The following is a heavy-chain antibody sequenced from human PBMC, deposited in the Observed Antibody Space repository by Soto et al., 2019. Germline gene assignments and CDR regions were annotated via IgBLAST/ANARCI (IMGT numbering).Heavy chain of an antibody. CDR2: INHSGST. D-gene: IGHD3-3*01. Sequence: SETLSLTCAVYGGSFSGYYWSWIRQPPGKGLEWIGEINHSGSTNYNPSLKSRVTISVDTSKNQFSLKLSSVTAADTAVYYCARDYYYDFWSGSRGAYYYYYYGMDVWGQGTTVTVSS. CDR3: ARDYYYDFWSGSRGAYYYYYYGMDV. V-gene: IGHV4-34*01. CDR1: GGSFSGYY. J-gene: IGHJ6*02.